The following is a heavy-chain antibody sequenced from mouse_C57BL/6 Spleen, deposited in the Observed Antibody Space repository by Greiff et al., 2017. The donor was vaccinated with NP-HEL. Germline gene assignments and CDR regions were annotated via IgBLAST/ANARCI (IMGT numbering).Heavy chain of an antibody. Sequence: LVESGPELVKPGASVKISCKASGYAFSSSWMNWVKQRPGKGLEWIGRIYPGDGDTNYIGKFKGKATLTADKSSSTAYRQLSRLTSEDTAVYVGASEGEECNEEEYAMDYWGQGTTVTVSS. D-gene: IGHD6-5*01. CDR2: IYPGDGDT. CDR3: ASEGEECNEEEYAMDY. CDR1: GYAFSSSW. V-gene: IGHV1-82*01. J-gene: IGHJ4*01.